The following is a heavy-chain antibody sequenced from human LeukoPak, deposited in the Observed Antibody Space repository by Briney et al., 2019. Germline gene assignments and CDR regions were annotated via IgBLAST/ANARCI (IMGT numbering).Heavy chain of an antibody. CDR2: IFIGGST. Sequence: GGSLRLSCAASGFSISNNYMSWVRQPPGKGLEWVSVIFIGGSTYYADSVKGRFTISRDNSKNTLYLQMNSLRAEDTAVYYCAKDARRTFGLSSGLYRGSYYFDYWGQGTLVTVSS. CDR3: AKDARRTFGLSSGLYRGSYYFDY. CDR1: GFSISNNY. V-gene: IGHV3-53*05. D-gene: IGHD6-19*01. J-gene: IGHJ4*02.